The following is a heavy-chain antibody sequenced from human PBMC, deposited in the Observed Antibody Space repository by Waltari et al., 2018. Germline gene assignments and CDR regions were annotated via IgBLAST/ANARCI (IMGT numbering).Heavy chain of an antibody. Sequence: EVQLVESGGGLVQPGGSVRLSCSASGFTFSDHYMDWVRQAPGKGLEWVGRVRDKANRYTTEYAASVKGRFTISRDDLKNSLFLQMNSLKTEDTAVYYCSYSGSYKHFQDWGQGTLVTVSS. CDR1: GFTFSDHY. CDR3: SYSGSYKHFQD. D-gene: IGHD1-26*01. CDR2: VRDKANRYTT. V-gene: IGHV3-72*01. J-gene: IGHJ1*01.